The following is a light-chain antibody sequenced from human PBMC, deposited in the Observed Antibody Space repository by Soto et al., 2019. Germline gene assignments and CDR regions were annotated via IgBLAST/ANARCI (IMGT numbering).Light chain of an antibody. CDR3: QQYNIYPLT. CDR2: AAS. Sequence: DVQMTQSPSSLSASVGDRVTITCRASQDINSYLAWYQQKPGNAPKYLIYAASSLQTGVPSRFNGSEYGTDFTLTINNLQPEDSATYYCQQYNIYPLTFGGGTKVEIK. CDR1: QDINSY. V-gene: IGKV1D-16*01. J-gene: IGKJ4*01.